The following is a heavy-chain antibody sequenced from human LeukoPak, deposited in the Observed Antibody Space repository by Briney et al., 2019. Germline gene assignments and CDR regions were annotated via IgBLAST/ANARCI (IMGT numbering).Heavy chain of an antibody. Sequence: ASVKVSCKASGYTFTSYGISWVRQAPGQGLEWMGWISAYNGNTSYAQKLQGRVTMTTDTSTSTAYMELRSLRSDDTAVYYCAREKDSSGWYVSDYWGQGTLVTVSS. CDR2: ISAYNGNT. V-gene: IGHV1-18*04. D-gene: IGHD6-19*01. CDR3: AREKDSSGWYVSDY. J-gene: IGHJ4*02. CDR1: GYTFTSYG.